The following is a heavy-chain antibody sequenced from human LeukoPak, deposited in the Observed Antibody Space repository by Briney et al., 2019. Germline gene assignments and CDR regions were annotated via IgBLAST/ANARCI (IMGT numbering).Heavy chain of an antibody. V-gene: IGHV1-69*13. CDR3: ARLGDGVAASPNLAY. CDR1: GGTFSSYA. CDR2: IIPIFGTA. Sequence: ASVKVSCKASGGTFSSYAISWVRQAPGQGLEWMGGIIPIFGTANYAQKFQGRVTITADESTSTAYMELSSLRSEDTAVYYCARLGDGVAASPNLAYWGQGTLVTVSS. D-gene: IGHD2-15*01. J-gene: IGHJ4*02.